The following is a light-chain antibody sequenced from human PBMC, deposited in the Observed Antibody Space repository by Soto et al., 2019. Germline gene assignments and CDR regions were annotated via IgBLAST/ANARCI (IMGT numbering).Light chain of an antibody. CDR2: GAS. J-gene: IGKJ5*01. V-gene: IGKV3-15*01. CDR3: QQFNNYPS. CDR1: QYVSNK. Sequence: EIVMTQSPATLSVSPGETATLSCRASQYVSNKVAWYQQKPGQAPSLLILGASTRATGVPARFSGSGSGTDFTLTISSLQPEDFATYYCQQFNNYPSFGQGTRLEIK.